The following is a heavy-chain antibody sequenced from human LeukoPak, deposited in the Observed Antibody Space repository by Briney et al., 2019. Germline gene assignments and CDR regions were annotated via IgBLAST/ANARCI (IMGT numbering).Heavy chain of an antibody. V-gene: IGHV3-23*01. J-gene: IGHJ4*02. Sequence: GGALRLSCAASGFTFSSYAMSGVRQAPRKGLEWVSAISGSGGSTYYAVSVKGRFTISRDNTKNTLYLQMNSMRAEDTAVYYCAKGPYPTVPSDYWGQGTLVTVSS. CDR1: GFTFSSYA. CDR3: AKGPYPTVPSDY. D-gene: IGHD4-17*01. CDR2: ISGSGGST.